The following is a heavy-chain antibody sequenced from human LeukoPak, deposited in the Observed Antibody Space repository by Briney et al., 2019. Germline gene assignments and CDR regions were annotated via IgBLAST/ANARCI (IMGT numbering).Heavy chain of an antibody. D-gene: IGHD2-2*02. CDR1: GFTVSSNY. Sequence: PGGSLRLSCAASGFTVSSNYMSWVRQAPGKGLEWVSVIYSGGSTYYADSVKGRFTISRDNSRNTLYLQMNSLRAEDTAVYYCAGLVVPAAIKEYYYYYMDVWGKGTTVTVSS. V-gene: IGHV3-53*01. CDR2: IYSGGST. J-gene: IGHJ6*03. CDR3: AGLVVPAAIKEYYYYYMDV.